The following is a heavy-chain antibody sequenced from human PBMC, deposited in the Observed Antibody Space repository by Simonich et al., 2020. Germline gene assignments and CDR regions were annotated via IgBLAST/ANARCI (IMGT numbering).Heavy chain of an antibody. CDR1: GFTFSSYW. CDR2: SNGDGDST. J-gene: IGHJ3*02. CDR3: ARDYSNYDAFDI. V-gene: IGHV3-74*01. Sequence: EVQLVESGGGLVQPGGSLRLSCAASGFTFSSYWVHWVRQAPGKGLVWVSRSNGDGDSTSYADSVKGRFTISRDNAKNTLYLQMNSLRAEDTAVYYCARDYSNYDAFDIWGQGTMVTVSS. D-gene: IGHD4-4*01.